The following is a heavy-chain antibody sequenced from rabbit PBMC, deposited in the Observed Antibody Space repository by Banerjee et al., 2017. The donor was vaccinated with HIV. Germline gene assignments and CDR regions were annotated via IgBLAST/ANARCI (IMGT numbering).Heavy chain of an antibody. J-gene: IGHJ4*01. D-gene: IGHD7-1*01. V-gene: IGHV1S45*01. CDR3: ARDGFGTGPDYDL. CDR2: IYAGDGNT. Sequence: QEQLVESGGGWVQPEGSLTSTCTVSGFTSRSRNYMCWVRQAPGKGLEWIACIYAGDGNTYYASWAKGRFTISKTSSTTVTLQMTSLTAADTATYFCARDGFGTGPDYDLWGPGTLVTVS. CDR1: GFTSRSRNY.